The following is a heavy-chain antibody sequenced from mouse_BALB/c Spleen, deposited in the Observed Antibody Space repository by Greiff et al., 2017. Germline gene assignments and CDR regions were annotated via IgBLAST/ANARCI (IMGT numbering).Heavy chain of an antibody. CDR1: GFSLTSYG. D-gene: IGHD2-4*01. CDR3: ARKGIYYDYDFDY. V-gene: IGHV2-2*03. J-gene: IGHJ2*01. Sequence: VKLVESGPGLVQPSQSLSITCTASGFSLTSYGVHWVRQSPGKGLEWLGVIWSGGSTDYNAAFISRQSISKDNSKSQVFFKMNSLQSNDTAIYYCARKGIYYDYDFDYWGQGTTLTVSS. CDR2: IWSGGST.